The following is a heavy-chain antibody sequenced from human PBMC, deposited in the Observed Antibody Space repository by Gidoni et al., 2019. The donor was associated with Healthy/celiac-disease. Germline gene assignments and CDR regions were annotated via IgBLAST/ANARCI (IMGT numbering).Heavy chain of an antibody. CDR3: ATKGGPIAARDDAFDI. J-gene: IGHJ3*02. CDR2: IDYSGST. Sequence: QLQLQESGPGLVKPSETLYLTCTVAGGSISSSSYYWGWIRQPPGKGLEWIVSIDYSGSTYYTPSLKSRVTISVYTSKNQFSLKLSSVTAADTAVYYCATKGGPIAARDDAFDIWGQGTMVTVSS. CDR1: GGSISSSSYY. D-gene: IGHD6-6*01. V-gene: IGHV4-39*01.